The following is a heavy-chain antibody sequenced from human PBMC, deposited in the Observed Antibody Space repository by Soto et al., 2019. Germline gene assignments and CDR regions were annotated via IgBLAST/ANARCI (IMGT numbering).Heavy chain of an antibody. J-gene: IGHJ4*02. CDR3: ARHAIGVVVPAAIRN. Sequence: NPSETLSLTCVVSGGSISSSSYYWDWIRQPPGKGLEWIGTIYYSGTSNYNPSLKSRVTISVDTSKNQFSLKLTSVTAADTAVYYCARHAIGVVVPAAIRNWGQGSLVTVSS. D-gene: IGHD2-15*01. CDR2: IYYSGTS. CDR1: GGSISSSSYY. V-gene: IGHV4-39*01.